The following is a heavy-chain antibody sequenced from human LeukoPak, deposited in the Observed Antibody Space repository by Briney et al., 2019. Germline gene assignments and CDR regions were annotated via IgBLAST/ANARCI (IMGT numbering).Heavy chain of an antibody. D-gene: IGHD3-3*01. CDR2: MNPNSGNT. Sequence: GASVKVSCKASGYTFTSYDINWVRQATGQGLEWMGWMNPNSGNTGYAQKFQGRVAITRNTSISTAYMELSSLRSEDTAVYYCARRTAYYDFWSGYYTGAFDIWGQGTMVTVPS. V-gene: IGHV1-8*03. J-gene: IGHJ3*02. CDR1: GYTFTSYD. CDR3: ARRTAYYDFWSGYYTGAFDI.